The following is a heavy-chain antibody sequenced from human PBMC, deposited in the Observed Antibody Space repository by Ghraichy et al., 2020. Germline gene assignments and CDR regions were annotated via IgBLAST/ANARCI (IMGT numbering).Heavy chain of an antibody. J-gene: IGHJ4*02. CDR2: ISGSGGST. V-gene: IGHV3-23*01. D-gene: IGHD6-13*01. CDR1: GFTFSSYA. Sequence: GGSLRLSCAASGFTFSSYAMSWVRQAPGKGLEWVSAISGSGGSTYYADSVKGRFTISRDNSKNTLYLQMNSLRAEDTAVYYCAKVKMGSSWYYFDYWGQGTLSPSPQ. CDR3: AKVKMGSSWYYFDY.